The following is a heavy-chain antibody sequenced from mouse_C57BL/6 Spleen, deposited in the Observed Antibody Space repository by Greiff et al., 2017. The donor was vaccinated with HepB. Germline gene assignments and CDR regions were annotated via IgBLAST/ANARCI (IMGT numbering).Heavy chain of an antibody. CDR3: ARGDYGSSYPEYFDV. J-gene: IGHJ1*03. CDR2: INPYNGGT. CDR1: GYTFTDYY. D-gene: IGHD1-1*01. V-gene: IGHV1-19*01. Sequence: VQLKESGPVLVKPGASVKMSCKASGYTFTDYYMNWVKQSHGKSLEWIGVINPYNGGTSYNQKFKGKATLTVDKSSSTAYMELNSLTSEDSAVYYCARGDYGSSYPEYFDVWGTGTTVTVSS.